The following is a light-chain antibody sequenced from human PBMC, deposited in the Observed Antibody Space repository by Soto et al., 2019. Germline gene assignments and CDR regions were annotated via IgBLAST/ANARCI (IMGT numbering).Light chain of an antibody. V-gene: IGKV1-5*01. J-gene: IGKJ4*01. Sequence: IQMTQSPSALSASVGDRVTITCRASPYTSNWVAWYQQKPGKAPKLLVYDDSTLESGVPSRFTGSSSDKEFTLTMSSLQPDDFATYYCQQYNSFSGTFGGGTKVEI. CDR1: PYTSNW. CDR3: QQYNSFSGT. CDR2: DDS.